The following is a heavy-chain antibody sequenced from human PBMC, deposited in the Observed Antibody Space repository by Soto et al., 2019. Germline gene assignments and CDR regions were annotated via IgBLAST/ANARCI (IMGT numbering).Heavy chain of an antibody. CDR2: INPKSGGT. Sequence: ASVKVSCKASGYSFTDYHIHWVRQAPGQGLEWLGRINPKSGGTSTAQKFQGWVTMTRDRSISTVYMELTRLRSDDTAVYFCARGHSTDCSNGVCSFFYNHEMDAWGQGTTVPVSS. J-gene: IGHJ6*02. CDR3: ARGHSTDCSNGVCSFFYNHEMDA. V-gene: IGHV1-2*04. D-gene: IGHD2-8*01. CDR1: GYSFTDYH.